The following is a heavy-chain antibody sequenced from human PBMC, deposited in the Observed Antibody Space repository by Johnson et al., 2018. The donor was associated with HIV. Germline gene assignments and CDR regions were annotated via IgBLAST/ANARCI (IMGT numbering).Heavy chain of an antibody. Sequence: QVQLVESGGGVVQPGRSLRLSCAASGFTFTKYGMHWVRQAPGKGLEWVAVISYDGSYKYYVDSVKGRFTISRDNAKNSLYLQMNSLRAEDTAVYYCARGLWPQRWAFDIWGQGTMVTVSS. CDR1: GFTFTKYG. D-gene: IGHD5-24*01. J-gene: IGHJ3*02. CDR3: ARGLWPQRWAFDI. CDR2: ISYDGSYK. V-gene: IGHV3-30*03.